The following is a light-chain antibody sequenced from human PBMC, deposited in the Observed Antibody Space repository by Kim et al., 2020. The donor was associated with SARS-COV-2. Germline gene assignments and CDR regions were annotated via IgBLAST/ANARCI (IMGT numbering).Light chain of an antibody. CDR2: GAS. Sequence: SPGERATLSCRASQSIRSNYLAWYQQKPGQAPRLLIYGASSRATGIPDKFTGSGSGTDFTLTISRLEPEDFAVYYCQQYGNSPVTFGQGTRLEIK. CDR1: QSIRSNY. J-gene: IGKJ5*01. V-gene: IGKV3-20*01. CDR3: QQYGNSPVT.